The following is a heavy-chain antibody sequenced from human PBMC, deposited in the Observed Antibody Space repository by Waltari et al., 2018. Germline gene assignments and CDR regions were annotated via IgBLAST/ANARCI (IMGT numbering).Heavy chain of an antibody. CDR2: IHRSGRT. CDR1: GDSMNTNYW. CDR3: AHDRGRGLYLDS. D-gene: IGHD1-1*01. Sequence: QVQLQESGPGLVKPSGTLSLTCSVSGDSMNTNYWWSWVRQAPGKGLEWIGQIHRSGRTHYHPSLESRVATSIDTSKNEFSLEVTSATAADTAVYFCAHDRGRGLYLDSWGQGILVTVSP. J-gene: IGHJ4*02. V-gene: IGHV4-4*02.